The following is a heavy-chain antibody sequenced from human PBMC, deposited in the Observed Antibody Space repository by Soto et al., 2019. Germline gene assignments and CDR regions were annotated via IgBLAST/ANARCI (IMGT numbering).Heavy chain of an antibody. D-gene: IGHD2-15*01. J-gene: IGHJ4*02. Sequence: QVQLVQSGAEVKKPGASVKVSCKASGYTFTGYYMHWVRQAPGQGLEWMGWINPNSGGTKYPQKFQGRVTMTRDTSITTVYMSLTVLKSEDTAVYYCARDLAKGGGSAGFDYWGQGTLVAVSS. CDR3: ARDLAKGGGSAGFDY. V-gene: IGHV1-2*02. CDR1: GYTFTGYY. CDR2: INPNSGGT.